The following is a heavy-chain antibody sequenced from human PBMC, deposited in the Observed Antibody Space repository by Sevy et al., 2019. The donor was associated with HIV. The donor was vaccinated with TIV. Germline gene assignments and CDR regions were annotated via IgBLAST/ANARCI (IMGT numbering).Heavy chain of an antibody. Sequence: GGSLRLSCAASGFNFINYGMSWDRQAPGKGLEWVSVISGSGDTTNYADSVKGRFVISRDNSKNTMYLQLNSLRAEDTAVYYCAKDIRVALVVPSPGYGMDVWGHGTSVTVSS. V-gene: IGHV3-23*01. D-gene: IGHD2-15*01. CDR2: ISGSGDTT. CDR1: GFNFINYG. CDR3: AKDIRVALVVPSPGYGMDV. J-gene: IGHJ6*02.